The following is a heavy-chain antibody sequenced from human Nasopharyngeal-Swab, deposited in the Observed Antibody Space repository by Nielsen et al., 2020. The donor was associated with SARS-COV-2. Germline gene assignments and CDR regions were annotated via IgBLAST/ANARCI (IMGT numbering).Heavy chain of an antibody. CDR2: ISYDGSNK. Sequence: LSLTCAASGFTFSTSGMHWVRQAPGKGLEWVAVISYDGSNKYYADPVKGRFTISRDNSKNTLYLQMNSLRAEDTAVYYCAREKSIDEVRVTAMPYYFDYWGQGTLVTVS. CDR3: AREKSIDEVRVTAMPYYFDY. CDR1: GFTFSTSG. J-gene: IGHJ4*02. V-gene: IGHV3-30*03. D-gene: IGHD2-21*02.